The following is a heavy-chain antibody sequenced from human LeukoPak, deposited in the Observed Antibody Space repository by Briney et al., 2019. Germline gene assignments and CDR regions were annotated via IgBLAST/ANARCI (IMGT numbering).Heavy chain of an antibody. V-gene: IGHV4-59*08. CDR2: IYHSGST. D-gene: IGHD2-15*01. CDR1: GGPISSYY. Sequence: PSETLSLTCSVSGGPISSYYWSWIRQPPGKGLEWIGYIYHSGSTYYNPSLKSRVTISVDTSKNQFSLKLSSVTAADTAVYYCARHLIYCSGGSCYQSRRDAFDIWGQGTMITVSS. J-gene: IGHJ3*02. CDR3: ARHLIYCSGGSCYQSRRDAFDI.